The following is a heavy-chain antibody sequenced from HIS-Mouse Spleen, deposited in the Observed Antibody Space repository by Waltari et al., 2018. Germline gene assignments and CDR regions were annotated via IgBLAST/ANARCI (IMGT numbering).Heavy chain of an antibody. CDR2: TYYRSKWYN. CDR1: GDSVSSNSAS. D-gene: IGHD6-13*01. V-gene: IGHV6-1*01. J-gene: IGHJ4*02. CDR3: ARSGFVAAAGTIDY. Sequence: QVQLQQSGPGLVKPSQTLSLTCAIPGDSVSSNSASWNWIRQSPSRGLEWLGRTYYRSKWYNDYAVSVKSRITINPDTSKNQFSLQLNSVTPEDTAVYYCARSGFVAAAGTIDYWGQGTLVTVSS.